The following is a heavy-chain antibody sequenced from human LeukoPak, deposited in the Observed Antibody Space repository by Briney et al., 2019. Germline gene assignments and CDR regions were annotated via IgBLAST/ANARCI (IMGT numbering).Heavy chain of an antibody. Sequence: SETLSLTCAVYGGSFSGYYWSWIRQPPGKGLEWIGEINHSGSTNYNPSLKSRVTISVDTSKNQFSLKLSSVTAADTAVYYCARGSPYRVATTRGYYYYGMDVWGQGTTVTVSS. CDR3: ARGSPYRVATTRGYYYYGMDV. D-gene: IGHD5-12*01. V-gene: IGHV4-34*01. CDR2: INHSGST. J-gene: IGHJ6*02. CDR1: GGSFSGYY.